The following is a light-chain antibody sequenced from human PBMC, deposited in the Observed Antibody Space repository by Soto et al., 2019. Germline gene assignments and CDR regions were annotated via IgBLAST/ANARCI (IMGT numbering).Light chain of an antibody. V-gene: IGKV1-5*01. CDR1: QSISDW. J-gene: IGKJ2*01. CDR3: QEYKSAT. Sequence: DIQMTQSPSTLSASVGDRVTITCRASQSISDWLAWYQQIPGRAPKLLIYDASTLQSGVTSRFSGSGSGTEFILTISSLQPDDSATYYCQEYKSATFGQGTKLQIK. CDR2: DAS.